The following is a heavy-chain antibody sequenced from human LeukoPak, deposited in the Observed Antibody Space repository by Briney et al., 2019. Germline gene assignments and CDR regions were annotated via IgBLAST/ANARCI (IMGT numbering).Heavy chain of an antibody. J-gene: IGHJ4*02. CDR2: IKQGGSEK. V-gene: IGHV3-7*01. D-gene: IGHD2-21*02. CDR3: ARDIGVVTALTDY. CDR1: VFTLSRYW. Sequence: GGSLRLSCAPSVFTLSRYWMSGVRPAPRRGGEWVANIKQGGSEKYYVDSVKGRFTISRDNAKNSLYLQMNSLRVEDTAVYYCARDIGVVTALTDYWGQGTLVTVSS.